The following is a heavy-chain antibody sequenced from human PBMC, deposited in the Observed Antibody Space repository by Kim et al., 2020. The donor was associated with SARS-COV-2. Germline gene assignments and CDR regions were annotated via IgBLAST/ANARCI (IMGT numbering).Heavy chain of an antibody. CDR2: IYYSGST. CDR3: ARHEGAAPYYYYYGMDV. CDR1: GGSISSYY. V-gene: IGHV4-59*08. J-gene: IGHJ6*02. Sequence: SETLSLTCTVSGGSISSYYWSWIRQPPGKGLEWIGYIYYSGSTNYNPSLKSRVTISVDTSKNQFSLKLSSVTAADTAVYYCARHEGAAPYYYYYGMDVWGQGPTVTVSS. D-gene: IGHD1-26*01.